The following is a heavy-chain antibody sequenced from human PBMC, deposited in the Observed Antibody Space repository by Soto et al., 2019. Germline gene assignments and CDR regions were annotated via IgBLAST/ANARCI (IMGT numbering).Heavy chain of an antibody. D-gene: IGHD3-16*01. CDR1: GFNFGSFG. V-gene: IGHV3-21*01. CDR2: ITLSSSYI. Sequence: GGSLRLSCGASGFNFGSFGMNWVRQSPGKGLEWVSSITLSSSYIYYADSVKGRFTVSRDNAKNSLYLDMKSLTVDDTAVYYCARDMKSVRFWGTNGFDPWGQGTLVTVSS. CDR3: ARDMKSVRFWGTNGFDP. J-gene: IGHJ5*02.